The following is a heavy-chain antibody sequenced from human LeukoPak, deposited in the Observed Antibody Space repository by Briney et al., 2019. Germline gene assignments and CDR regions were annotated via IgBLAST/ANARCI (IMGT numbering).Heavy chain of an antibody. CDR3: ARAPEYGWGSYLLY. D-gene: IGHD3-10*01. CDR2: IHTRGTT. V-gene: IGHV4-61*02. CDR1: GSSISSDVYY. Sequence: SETLSLTCTVSGSSISSDVYYWSWIRQPAGKGLECIGRIHTRGTTNYNPSLKSRVTISVDTPKSQFSLNLSSVTAADTGVYYCARAPEYGWGSYLLYWGQGIQVTVSS. J-gene: IGHJ4*02.